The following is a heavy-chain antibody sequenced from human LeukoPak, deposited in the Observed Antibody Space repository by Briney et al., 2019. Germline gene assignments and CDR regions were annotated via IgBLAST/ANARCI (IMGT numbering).Heavy chain of an antibody. CDR2: IYGDGTT. Sequence: GGSLRLSCAASGFTVSNDYMAWVRQAPGRGLEWVSLIYGDGTTFYTDSVKGRFTISRDNFKNTLYLQMSSLRPEDTALCYCARDRAGAQSWVALDPWGQGTLVTVSS. CDR1: GFTVSNDY. D-gene: IGHD3-10*01. CDR3: ARDRAGAQSWVALDP. V-gene: IGHV3-66*02. J-gene: IGHJ5*02.